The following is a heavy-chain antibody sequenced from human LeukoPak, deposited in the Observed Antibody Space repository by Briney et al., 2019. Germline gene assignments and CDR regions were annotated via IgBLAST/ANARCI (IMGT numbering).Heavy chain of an antibody. Sequence: SQTLSLTCGVSGSSISSGGYSWSWIRQPPGKGLEWIGYIYHSGSTYYNPSLKSRVTISVDRSKNQFSLKLSSVTAADTAVYYCARDSKGWFDPWGQGTLVTVSS. CDR2: IYHSGST. CDR3: ARDSKGWFDP. V-gene: IGHV4-30-2*01. J-gene: IGHJ5*02. CDR1: GSSISSGGYS.